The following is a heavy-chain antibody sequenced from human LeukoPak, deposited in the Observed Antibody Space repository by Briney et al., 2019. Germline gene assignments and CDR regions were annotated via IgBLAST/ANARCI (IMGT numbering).Heavy chain of an antibody. D-gene: IGHD3-22*01. Sequence: SETLSLTCTVSGGSISSYYWSWIRQPPGKGLEWIGYIYYSGSTYYNPSLKSRVTISVDTSKNQFSLKLSFVTAADTAVYYCASLTMIVIPWGQGTLVTVSS. CDR3: ASLTMIVIP. V-gene: IGHV4-59*12. J-gene: IGHJ4*02. CDR1: GGSISSYY. CDR2: IYYSGST.